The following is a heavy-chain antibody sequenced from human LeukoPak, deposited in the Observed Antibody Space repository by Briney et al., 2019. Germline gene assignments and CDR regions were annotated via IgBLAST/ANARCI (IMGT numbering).Heavy chain of an antibody. D-gene: IGHD3-22*01. V-gene: IGHV1-69*05. Sequence: GASVKVSCKASGGTFNNYTISWVRQAPGQGLEWMGGIIPIFGTANYAQKFQGRVTMTRDTSISTAYMELSRLRSDDTAVYYCARRTYYYDSSGFPVGYYYYYMDVWGKGTTVTVSS. J-gene: IGHJ6*03. CDR3: ARRTYYYDSSGFPVGYYYYYMDV. CDR1: GGTFNNYT. CDR2: IIPIFGTA.